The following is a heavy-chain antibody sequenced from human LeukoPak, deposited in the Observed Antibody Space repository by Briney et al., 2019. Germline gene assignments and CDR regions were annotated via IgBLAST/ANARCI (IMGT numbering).Heavy chain of an antibody. CDR2: IIPIFGTA. J-gene: IGHJ5*02. Sequence: SVKVSCKASGGTFSSYAISWVRQAPGQGLEWMGGIIPIFGTANYAQKFQGRVTITTDESTSTAYMELSSLRSEDTAVYYCARSVPAAVRGDWFDPWGRGTLVTVSS. CDR3: ARSVPAAVRGDWFDP. CDR1: GGTFSSYA. D-gene: IGHD2-2*01. V-gene: IGHV1-69*05.